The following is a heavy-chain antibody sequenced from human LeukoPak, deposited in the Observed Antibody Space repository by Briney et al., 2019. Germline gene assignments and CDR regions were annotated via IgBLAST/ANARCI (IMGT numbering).Heavy chain of an antibody. CDR2: IYKTGST. CDR3: ASVRYSYDGYFDY. D-gene: IGHD5-18*01. Sequence: SETLSLTCSVSGGSISRSAYCWGWIRQPPGKGLEWIGNIYKTGSTYYNPSLKSRVTISIDMSKNQFSLKLSSVTATDTALYYCASVRYSYDGYFDYWGQGTLVTVSS. J-gene: IGHJ4*02. CDR1: GGSISRSAYC. V-gene: IGHV4-39*01.